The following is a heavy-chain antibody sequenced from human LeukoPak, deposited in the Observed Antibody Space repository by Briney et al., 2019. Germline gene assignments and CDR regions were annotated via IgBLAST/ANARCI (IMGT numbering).Heavy chain of an antibody. V-gene: IGHV3-33*06. CDR1: GLTFSSYG. Sequence: GGSLRLSCAACGLTFSSYGMHWIRQAPGKGLEWVAVIWYDGSNKFYTDSVKGRFTISRGNSKNTLYLQMDSLRAEDTAVYYCAKGGSGLYRTYNWFDPWGQGTLVTVSS. J-gene: IGHJ5*02. D-gene: IGHD6-19*01. CDR2: IWYDGSNK. CDR3: AKGGSGLYRTYNWFDP.